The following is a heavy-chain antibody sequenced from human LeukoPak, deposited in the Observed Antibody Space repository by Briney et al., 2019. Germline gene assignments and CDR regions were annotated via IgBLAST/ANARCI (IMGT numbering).Heavy chain of an antibody. CDR3: ARDPLTVIHLSPYYFDY. V-gene: IGHV4-39*07. Sequence: SETLSLTCGVSGDSIIGSSNFWGWVRQPPGKGLEWIGSIYYSGSIYYTPSLKSRATISIDTSKNHFSLKVGSVTAADTAVYYCARDPLTVIHLSPYYFDYWGQGILVTVSS. CDR1: GDSIIGSSNF. D-gene: IGHD2-21*01. J-gene: IGHJ4*02. CDR2: IYYSGSI.